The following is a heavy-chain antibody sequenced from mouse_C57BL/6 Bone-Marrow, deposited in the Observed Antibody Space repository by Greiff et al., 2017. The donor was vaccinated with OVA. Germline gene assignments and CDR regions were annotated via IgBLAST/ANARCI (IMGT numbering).Heavy chain of an antibody. D-gene: IGHD3-2*02. CDR3: ARSEAAQATTWCAY. Sequence: EVKLVESGGGLVQPGGSLSLSCAASGFTFTDYYMSWVRQPPGQALEWLGFIRNKANGYTTEYSASVKGRFTISRDNSQSILYLQMNARRAEDSATYYCARSEAAQATTWCAYWGQGTLVTVSA. V-gene: IGHV7-3*01. CDR2: IRNKANGYTT. J-gene: IGHJ3*01. CDR1: GFTFTDYY.